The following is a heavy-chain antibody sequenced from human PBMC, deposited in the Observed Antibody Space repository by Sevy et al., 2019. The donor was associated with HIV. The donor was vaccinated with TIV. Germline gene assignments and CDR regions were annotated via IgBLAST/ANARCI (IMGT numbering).Heavy chain of an antibody. CDR1: GFTFSSYS. J-gene: IGHJ4*02. V-gene: IGHV3-48*01. D-gene: IGHD3-22*01. CDR2: ISSSSSTI. Sequence: GGSLRLSCAASGFTFSSYSMNWVRQAPGKGLEWVSYISSSSSTIYYAYSVKGRFTISRDNAKNSLYLQMNSLRAEDTAVYYCARDFNAYDPGFDYWGQGTLVTVSS. CDR3: ARDFNAYDPGFDY.